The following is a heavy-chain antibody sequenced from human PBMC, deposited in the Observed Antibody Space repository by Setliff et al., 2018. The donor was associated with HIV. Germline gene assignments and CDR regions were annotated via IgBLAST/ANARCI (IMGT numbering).Heavy chain of an antibody. D-gene: IGHD1-26*01. CDR2: IYPGDLRT. J-gene: IGHJ3*02. CDR1: EYTFNTHW. V-gene: IGHV5-51*01. CDR3: ARVGTTDAFDI. Sequence: GESLKISCKTSEYTFNTHWIGWVRRVPGKGLEWMGVIYPGDLRTRYNPSFQGQVTLSVDKSTRTAYLQWNSLRASDSAMYYCARVGTTDAFDIWGQGTMVTVSS.